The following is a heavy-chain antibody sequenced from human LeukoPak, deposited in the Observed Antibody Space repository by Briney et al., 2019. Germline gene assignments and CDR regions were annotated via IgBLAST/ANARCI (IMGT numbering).Heavy chain of an antibody. Sequence: GGSLRLSCAASGFTFSSYSMNWVRQAPGKGLEWVSSISSSSSYIYYADSVKGRFTISRDNAKNSLYLQMNSLRAEDTAVYYCARDYYGSGSYYRSIFHFDYWGQGTLVTVSS. D-gene: IGHD3-10*01. CDR3: ARDYYGSGSYYRSIFHFDY. CDR2: ISSSSSYI. CDR1: GFTFSSYS. J-gene: IGHJ4*02. V-gene: IGHV3-21*01.